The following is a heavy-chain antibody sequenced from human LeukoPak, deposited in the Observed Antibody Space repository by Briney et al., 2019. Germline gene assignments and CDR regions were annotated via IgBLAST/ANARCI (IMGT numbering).Heavy chain of an antibody. CDR1: GYTFTGYY. Sequence: SVKVSCKASGYTFTGYYMHWVRQAPGQALEWMGWITPFNGNTNYAQKFQDRVTITRDRSMSTAYMELSSLRSEDTAMYYCAGSMANYAFDYWGQGTLVTVSS. V-gene: IGHV1-45*02. CDR3: AGSMANYAFDY. CDR2: ITPFNGNT. J-gene: IGHJ4*02. D-gene: IGHD1-7*01.